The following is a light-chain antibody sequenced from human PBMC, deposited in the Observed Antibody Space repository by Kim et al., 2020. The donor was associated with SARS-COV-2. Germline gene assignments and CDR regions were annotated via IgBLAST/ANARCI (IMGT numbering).Light chain of an antibody. CDR3: LQDYSYPWT. CDR2: AAS. CDR1: QVIRND. Sequence: ASEGDRVTITCRASQVIRNDLGWYQQKPGKAPKLLISAASTLHTGVPSRFSGSGSGTDFTLTISSLQPEDFATYYCLQDYSYPWTFGQGTKVDIK. V-gene: IGKV1-6*01. J-gene: IGKJ1*01.